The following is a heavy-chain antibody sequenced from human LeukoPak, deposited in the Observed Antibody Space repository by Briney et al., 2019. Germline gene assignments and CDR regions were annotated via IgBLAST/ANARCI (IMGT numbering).Heavy chain of an antibody. Sequence: PSETLSLTCAVYGGSFSGYYWSWIRQPPGKGLEWIGEINHSGSTNYNPSLKSRVTISVDTSKNQFSLKLSSVTAADTAVYYCARLLAVAGTIGFLRGPRRVSEIDYWGQGTLVTVSS. V-gene: IGHV4-34*01. D-gene: IGHD6-19*01. CDR2: INHSGST. J-gene: IGHJ4*02. CDR3: ARLLAVAGTIGFLRGPRRVSEIDY. CDR1: GGSFSGYY.